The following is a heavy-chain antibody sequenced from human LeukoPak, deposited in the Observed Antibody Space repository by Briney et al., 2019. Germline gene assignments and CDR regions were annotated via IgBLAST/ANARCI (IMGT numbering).Heavy chain of an antibody. V-gene: IGHV3-23*01. D-gene: IGHD6-19*01. CDR3: AKRYSSGWFNYFDY. CDR2: ISGSGGST. Sequence: GGSLRLSCAASGFTFSSYAMSWVRQAPGKGLEWVSAISGSGGSTCYADSVKGRFTISRDNSKNTLYLQMNSLRAEDTAVYYCAKRYSSGWFNYFDYWGQGTLVTVSS. CDR1: GFTFSSYA. J-gene: IGHJ4*02.